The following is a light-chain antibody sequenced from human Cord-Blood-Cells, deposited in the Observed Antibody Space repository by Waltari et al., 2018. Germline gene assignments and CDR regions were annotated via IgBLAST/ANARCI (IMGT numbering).Light chain of an antibody. V-gene: IGKV4-1*01. J-gene: IGKJ2*01. CDR3: QQYYSTMYT. CDR2: WAS. CDR1: QSVLYSSNNKNY. Sequence: DIVMTQSPDSLAVSLCERATIYFTSRQSVLYSSNNKNYLAWYQQKPGQPPKLLIYWASTRESGVPDRFSGSGSGTDFTLTISSLQAEDVAVYYCQQYYSTMYTFGQGTKLEIK.